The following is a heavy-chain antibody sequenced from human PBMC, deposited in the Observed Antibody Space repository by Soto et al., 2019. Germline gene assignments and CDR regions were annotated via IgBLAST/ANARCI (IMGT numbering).Heavy chain of an antibody. CDR1: GYTFTSYY. Sequence: SVKVSCKASGYTFTSYYMHWVRQAPGQGLEWMGIINPSGGSTSHAQKFQGRVTMTRDTSTSTVYMELSSLRSEDTAVYYCARGLEWLLPHDAFDIWGQGTMVTVSS. J-gene: IGHJ3*02. CDR2: INPSGGST. D-gene: IGHD3-22*01. CDR3: ARGLEWLLPHDAFDI. V-gene: IGHV1-46*01.